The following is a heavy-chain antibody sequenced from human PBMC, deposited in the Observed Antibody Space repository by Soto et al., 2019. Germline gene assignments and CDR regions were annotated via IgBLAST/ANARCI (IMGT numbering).Heavy chain of an antibody. J-gene: IGHJ4*02. V-gene: IGHV1-69*01. CDR2: IIPIFGTA. CDR3: AREGRDESGWMNDY. Sequence: QVQLVQSGAEVKKPGSSVKVSCKASGGTFSSYAISWVRQAPGQGLEWMGGIIPIFGTANYAQKFQGRVTITADESTXTAYMELSXLXSXDTXXXXCAREGRDESGWMNDYWGQGTLVTVSS. CDR1: GGTFSSYA. D-gene: IGHD6-19*01.